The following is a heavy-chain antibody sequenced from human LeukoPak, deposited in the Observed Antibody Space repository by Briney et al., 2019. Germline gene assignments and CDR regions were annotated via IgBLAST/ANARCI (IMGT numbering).Heavy chain of an antibody. D-gene: IGHD3-22*01. CDR1: GGSISSSNYF. V-gene: IGHV4-39*07. Sequence: SETLSLTCTVSGGSISSSNYFWGWIRQPPGKGLEWIGSVYCSGSANYNPSLKSRVTISVDKSKNQFSLRLSSVTAADTAVYYCASAGHDGIGYKVCWGQGTLVTVSS. CDR2: VYCSGSA. CDR3: ASAGHDGIGYKVC. J-gene: IGHJ4*02.